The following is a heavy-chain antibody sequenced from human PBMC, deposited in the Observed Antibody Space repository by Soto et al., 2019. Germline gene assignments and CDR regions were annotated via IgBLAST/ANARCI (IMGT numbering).Heavy chain of an antibody. V-gene: IGHV3-23*01. J-gene: IGHJ4*02. Sequence: GGSLRLSCAASRFRFAGYAMSWVRQAPGKGLEWVSAIAGNGISTFYSDSVKGRFTISRDNSKNAVYLQMNSLTAEDTAVYFCAKGARDCGGDCYSSYFDYWGQGALVTVSS. CDR2: IAGNGIST. CDR1: RFRFAGYA. CDR3: AKGARDCGGDCYSSYFDY. D-gene: IGHD2-21*02.